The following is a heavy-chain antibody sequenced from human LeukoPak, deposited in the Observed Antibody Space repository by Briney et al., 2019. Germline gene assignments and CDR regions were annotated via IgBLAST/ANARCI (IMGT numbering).Heavy chain of an antibody. Sequence: GGSLRLSCAASGFTFSSYGMSWVRQAPGKGLEWVSAISGSGGSTYYADSVKGRFTISRDNSQNTLYLQMNSLSAEDTAVYYCAKVVTLYYFDYWGQGTLVTVPS. CDR1: GFTFSSYG. J-gene: IGHJ4*02. D-gene: IGHD4-23*01. CDR2: ISGSGGST. V-gene: IGHV3-23*01. CDR3: AKVVTLYYFDY.